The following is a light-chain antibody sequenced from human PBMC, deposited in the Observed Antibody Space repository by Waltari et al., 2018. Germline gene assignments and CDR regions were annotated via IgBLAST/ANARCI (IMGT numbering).Light chain of an antibody. V-gene: IGLV7-46*01. CDR1: TGPVPSRLF. CDR2: DTS. J-gene: IGLJ3*02. Sequence: QAVVTPEPSLTGSPGGTVTLTCHSSTGPVPSRLFTYWFQQKPGQPPRTLIYDTSNKPSWTPSPCSGSLLAGKAALTLSGARPEDEADCYCLLIYSDSWVFGGGTKLTVL. CDR3: LLIYSDSWV.